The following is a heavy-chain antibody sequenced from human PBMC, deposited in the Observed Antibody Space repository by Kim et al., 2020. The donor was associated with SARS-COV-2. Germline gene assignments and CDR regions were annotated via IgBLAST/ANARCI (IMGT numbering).Heavy chain of an antibody. V-gene: IGHV3-72*01. CDR1: GFTFSDHY. Sequence: GGSLRLSCAASGFTFSDHYTDWVRQAPGKGLEWVGRTRNKPNSYTTEYAASGKGRFTISRDDSKNSLYLQMNSLKTEDTAVYYCARAPRVGYWYFDLWGRGTLVTVSS. D-gene: IGHD1-26*01. CDR3: ARAPRVGYWYFDL. CDR2: TRNKPNSYTT. J-gene: IGHJ2*01.